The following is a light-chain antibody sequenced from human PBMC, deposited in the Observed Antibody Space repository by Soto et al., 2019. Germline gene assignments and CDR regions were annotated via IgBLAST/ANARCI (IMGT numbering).Light chain of an antibody. CDR1: SSDVGSFQY. CDR2: DVS. V-gene: IGLV2-14*03. Sequence: QSVMTQPAWVSGSPGQSITISCTGTSSDVGSFQYVSWYQQHPGKAPKLIIYDVSNRPSGVSDRFSGSKSGNTASLTISGLQAEDEADYYCSSYTGSSRLDVVFGGGTQLTVL. J-gene: IGLJ2*01. CDR3: SSYTGSSRLDVV.